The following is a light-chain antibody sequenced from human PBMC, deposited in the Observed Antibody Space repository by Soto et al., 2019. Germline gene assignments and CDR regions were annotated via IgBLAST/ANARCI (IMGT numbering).Light chain of an antibody. CDR1: SSNIGNNA. V-gene: IGLV1-36*01. CDR3: AACDDTLNGPV. J-gene: IGLJ2*01. CDR2: YDD. Sequence: QSVLTQPPSVSEAPRQSVTISCSGSSSNIGNNAVNWYQQLPGQAPKLLIYYDDLLASGVSDRFSGSKSGTSASLAISGLQSQDEADYYCAACDDTLNGPVFGGGTKLTVL.